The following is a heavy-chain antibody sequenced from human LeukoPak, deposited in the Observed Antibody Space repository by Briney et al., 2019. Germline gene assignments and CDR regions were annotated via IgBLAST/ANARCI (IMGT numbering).Heavy chain of an antibody. CDR1: GFTFSNYN. D-gene: IGHD5-12*01. V-gene: IGHV3-21*01. Sequence: GGSLRLSCAASGFTFSNYNMNWVRQAPGKGLEWVSYISSSSTNIYYTDSVKGRFTISRDNAKNSLYLQMNSLRAEDTAVYYCARGVTTISSWGQGTLVTVSS. J-gene: IGHJ5*02. CDR2: ISSSSTNI. CDR3: ARGVTTISS.